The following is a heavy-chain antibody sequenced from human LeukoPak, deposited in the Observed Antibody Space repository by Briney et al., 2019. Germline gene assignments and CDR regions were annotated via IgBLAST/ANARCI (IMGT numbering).Heavy chain of an antibody. V-gene: IGHV3-23*01. D-gene: IGHD3-10*01. CDR3: ASGDYYYYYMDV. Sequence: GGSLRLSCAASGFTFSNAWMSWVRQAPGKGLEWVSAISGSGGSTYYADSVKGRFTISRDNSKNTLYLQMNSLRAEDTAVYYCASGDYYYYYMDVWGKGTTVTGSS. J-gene: IGHJ6*03. CDR1: GFTFSNAW. CDR2: ISGSGGST.